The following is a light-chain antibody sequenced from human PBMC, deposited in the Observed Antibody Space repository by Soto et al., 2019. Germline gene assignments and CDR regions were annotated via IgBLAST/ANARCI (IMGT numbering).Light chain of an antibody. CDR1: SSDVGGYNY. CDR2: EVN. CDR3: SSYTSSSTRV. J-gene: IGLJ1*01. V-gene: IGLV2-14*01. Sequence: QSALTQPASVSGSPGQSITISCTGTSSDVGGYNYVSWYQQHPGKAPKLMIYEVNNRPSGVSNRFSGSKSGNKASLTISGLQPEDEADYYCSSYTSSSTRVFGTGTKLTVL.